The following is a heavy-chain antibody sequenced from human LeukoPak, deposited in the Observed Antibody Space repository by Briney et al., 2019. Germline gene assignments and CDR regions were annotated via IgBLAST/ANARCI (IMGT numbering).Heavy chain of an antibody. V-gene: IGHV4-38-2*02. CDR3: AREVNPLDSNGYYYVDY. J-gene: IGHJ4*02. D-gene: IGHD3-22*01. CDR2: IYHSGST. Sequence: SETLSLTCTVSGYSISSGYYWGWIRQPPGKGLEWIGSIYHSGSTYYNPSLKSRVTISVDTSKNQFSLKLSSVTAADTAVYYCAREVNPLDSNGYYYVDYWGQGTLVTVSS. CDR1: GYSISSGYY.